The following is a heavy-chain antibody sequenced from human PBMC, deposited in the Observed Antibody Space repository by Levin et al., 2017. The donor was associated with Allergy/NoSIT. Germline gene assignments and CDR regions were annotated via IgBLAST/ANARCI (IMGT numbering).Heavy chain of an antibody. J-gene: IGHJ3*02. CDR1: GGSISSGGYS. D-gene: IGHD2-15*01. Sequence: SETLSLTCAVSGGSISSGGYSWSWIRQPPGKGLEWIGYVYHSGSTFSNPSLKSRVTISIDRSKNQFSLNLSSVTAADTAVYYCARARGVVVAANAFDIWGQGTMVTVSS. V-gene: IGHV4-30-2*01. CDR3: ARARGVVVAANAFDI. CDR2: VYHSGST.